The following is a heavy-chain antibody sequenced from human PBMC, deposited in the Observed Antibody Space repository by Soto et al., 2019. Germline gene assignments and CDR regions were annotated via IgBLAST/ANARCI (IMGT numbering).Heavy chain of an antibody. CDR2: ISGSGVST. V-gene: IGHV3-23*01. D-gene: IGHD3-22*01. CDR1: GFTLSRYA. Sequence: GGALRLPFAGSGFTLSRYALSWGRPAPGKGLEWVSAISGSGVSTYYADSVKGRFTISRDNSKNTLYLQMNSLRAEDTAVYYCAKSPGMYYYDSSGYYHYDYWGQGTLVTVSS. J-gene: IGHJ4*02. CDR3: AKSPGMYYYDSSGYYHYDY.